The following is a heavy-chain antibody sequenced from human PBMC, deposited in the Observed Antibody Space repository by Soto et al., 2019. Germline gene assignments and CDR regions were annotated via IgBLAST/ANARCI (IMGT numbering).Heavy chain of an antibody. CDR1: GFTFSSYA. D-gene: IGHD6-19*01. Sequence: EVQLLESGGGLVQPGGSLRLSCAASGFTFSSYAMSWVRQAPGKGLEWVSAISGSGGSTYYADSVKGRFTISRDNSKNSLYLEMNSLRAEETAVYDCAKDGGPRSSGRPPYCDDYWGQGTLVTGSS. J-gene: IGHJ4*02. V-gene: IGHV3-23*01. CDR2: ISGSGGST. CDR3: AKDGGPRSSGRPPYCDDY.